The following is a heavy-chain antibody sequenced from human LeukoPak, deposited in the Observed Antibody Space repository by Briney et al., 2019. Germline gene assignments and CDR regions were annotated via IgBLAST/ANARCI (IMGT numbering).Heavy chain of an antibody. Sequence: SVKVSCKASGGTFSSYAISWVRQAPGQGLEWMGGIIPIFGTANYAQKLQGRVTMTTDTSTSTAYMELRSLRSDDTAVYYCARVVQLGILVRYFDLWGRGTLVTVSS. V-gene: IGHV1-69*05. CDR2: IIPIFGTA. J-gene: IGHJ2*01. D-gene: IGHD7-27*01. CDR3: ARVVQLGILVRYFDL. CDR1: GGTFSSYA.